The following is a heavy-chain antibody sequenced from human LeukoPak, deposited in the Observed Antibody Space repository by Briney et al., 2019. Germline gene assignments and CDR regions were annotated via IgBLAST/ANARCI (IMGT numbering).Heavy chain of an antibody. D-gene: IGHD6-6*01. CDR2: INNDGSST. Sequence: GGSLRLSCAASGFTFSSYWMHWVRQAPGKGLVWVSHINNDGSSTSYADSVKGRFTIARDNSKNTVYLQMNSLRAEDTAVYYCAKDLSIAARPCFDYWGQGTLVTVSS. J-gene: IGHJ4*02. CDR3: AKDLSIAARPCFDY. CDR1: GFTFSSYW. V-gene: IGHV3-74*01.